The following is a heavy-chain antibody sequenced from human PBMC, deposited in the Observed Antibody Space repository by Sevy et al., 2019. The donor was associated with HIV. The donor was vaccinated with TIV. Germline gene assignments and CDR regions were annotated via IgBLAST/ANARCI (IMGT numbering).Heavy chain of an antibody. CDR1: GFTFSVYA. CDR3: AREAYYYDSREENWFDP. Sequence: GGSLRLSCKPSGFTFSVYAMHWVRQAPGKGLEWVSSISRTATTYYADSVRDQFTISRDNAKNLLYLEMNSLRDEDTAVYYCAREAYYYDSREENWFDPWGQGTLVTVSS. D-gene: IGHD3-22*01. V-gene: IGHV3-48*02. J-gene: IGHJ5*02. CDR2: ISRTATT.